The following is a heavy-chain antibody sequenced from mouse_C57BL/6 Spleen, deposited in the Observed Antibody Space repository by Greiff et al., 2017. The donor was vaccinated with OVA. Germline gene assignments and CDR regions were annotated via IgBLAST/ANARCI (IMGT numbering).Heavy chain of an antibody. V-gene: IGHV1-50*01. CDR1: GYTFTSYW. CDR2: IDPSDSYT. Sequence: QVQLQQPGAELVKPGASVKLSCKASGYTFTSYWMQWVKQRPGQGLEWIGEIDPSDSYTNYNHKFKGKATLTVETSSSTAYMQLSSLTSEDSAVYYCARGKKTGFDYWGQGTTLTVSS. D-gene: IGHD4-1*01. J-gene: IGHJ2*01. CDR3: ARGKKTGFDY.